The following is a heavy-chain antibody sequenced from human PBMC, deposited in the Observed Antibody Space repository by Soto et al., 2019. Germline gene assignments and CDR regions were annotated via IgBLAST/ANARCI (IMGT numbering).Heavy chain of an antibody. CDR2: INPNSGGT. D-gene: IGHD3-22*01. J-gene: IGHJ3*02. V-gene: IGHV1-2*02. CDR3: ARDTDYYDSGSYVFRDALSI. Sequence: ASVKVSCKASGYIFNDFYIHWVRQAPGQGLEWVGSINPNSGGTNYAQIFQGRVTMTRDTPSSTAYMELSRLRSDDTAVYYCARDTDYYDSGSYVFRDALSIWGQGTMVTVSS. CDR1: GYIFNDFY.